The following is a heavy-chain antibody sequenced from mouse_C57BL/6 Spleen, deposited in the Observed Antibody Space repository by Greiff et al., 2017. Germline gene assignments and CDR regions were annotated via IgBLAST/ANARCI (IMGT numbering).Heavy chain of an antibody. Sequence: EVQLVESGGGLVKPGGSLKLSCAASGFNFSSYAMSWVRQTPEKRLEWVATISDGGSYTDYPDNVKGRFTISRNNAKNNLYLQMSHLKSEDTAMYYCARDRNFDVWGTGTTVTVSS. V-gene: IGHV5-4*01. CDR1: GFNFSSYA. CDR2: ISDGGSYT. CDR3: ARDRNFDV. J-gene: IGHJ1*03.